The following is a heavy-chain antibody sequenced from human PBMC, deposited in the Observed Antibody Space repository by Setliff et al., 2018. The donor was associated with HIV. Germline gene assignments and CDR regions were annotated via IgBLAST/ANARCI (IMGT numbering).Heavy chain of an antibody. V-gene: IGHV4-4*02. Sequence: LSLTCTVSGGSLSSDNWWTWVRQPPGKGLEWIGEIYHTEYTNYSPSLKSRVSMSVDRSKNQFSLNLTSVTAADTAVYYCARGHCSGTNCYGVDYYGMDVWGQGTTVTVSS. CDR1: GGSLSSDNW. D-gene: IGHD2-2*01. CDR3: ARGHCSGTNCYGVDYYGMDV. CDR2: IYHTEYT. J-gene: IGHJ6*02.